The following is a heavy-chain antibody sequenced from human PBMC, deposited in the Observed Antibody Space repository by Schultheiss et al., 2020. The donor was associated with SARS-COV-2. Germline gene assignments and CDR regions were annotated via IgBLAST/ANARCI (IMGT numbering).Heavy chain of an antibody. CDR2: ISSSSSYI. D-gene: IGHD3-22*01. CDR3: ARDDYDSSGYYIY. Sequence: GGSLRLSCAASGFTFSDYYMSWIRQAPGKGLEWVSSISSSSSYIYYADSVKGRFTISRDNAKNSLYLQMNSLRAEDTAVYYCARDDYDSSGYYIYWGQGTLVTVSS. V-gene: IGHV3-11*06. CDR1: GFTFSDYY. J-gene: IGHJ4*02.